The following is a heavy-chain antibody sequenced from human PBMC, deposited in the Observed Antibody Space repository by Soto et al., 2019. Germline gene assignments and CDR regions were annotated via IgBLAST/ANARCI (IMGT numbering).Heavy chain of an antibody. CDR1: GFTFSSYA. Sequence: EVQLLESGGGLVQPGGSLRLSCAASGFTFSSYAMSWVRQAPGKGLEWVSAISGSGGSTYYADPVKGRFTISRDNSKNTLYLQMNSLRAEDTAVYYCAKDLRGPMTIETYYFDYWGQGTLVTVSS. CDR2: ISGSGGST. D-gene: IGHD3-10*01. J-gene: IGHJ4*02. V-gene: IGHV3-23*01. CDR3: AKDLRGPMTIETYYFDY.